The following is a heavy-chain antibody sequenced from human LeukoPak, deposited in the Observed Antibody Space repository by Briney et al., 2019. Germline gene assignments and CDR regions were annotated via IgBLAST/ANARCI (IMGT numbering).Heavy chain of an antibody. CDR1: GFTFSSYS. CDR2: ISSSSDYL. CDR3: ARDQILTGYYIHFDY. J-gene: IGHJ4*02. V-gene: IGHV3-21*01. Sequence: GGSLRLSCAASGFTFSSYSMNWVRQAPGKGLEWVSSISSSSDYLSYADSVKGRFTISRDNAKNSLYLQMNSLRAEDTAVYYCARDQILTGYYIHFDYWGQGTLVTVSS. D-gene: IGHD3-9*01.